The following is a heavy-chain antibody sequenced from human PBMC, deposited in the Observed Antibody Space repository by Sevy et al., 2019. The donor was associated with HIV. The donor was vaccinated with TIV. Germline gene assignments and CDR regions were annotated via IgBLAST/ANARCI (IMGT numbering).Heavy chain of an antibody. Sequence: GGSLRLSCAASGFTFSSYSMNLVRQAPGKGLEWVSSISSSSSYIYYADSVKGRFTISRDNAKNSLYLQMNSLRAEDTAVYYCARDGGVGTMVRGVISPSDYWGQGTLVTVSS. CDR3: ARDGGVGTMVRGVISPSDY. CDR1: GFTFSSYS. V-gene: IGHV3-21*01. J-gene: IGHJ4*02. D-gene: IGHD3-10*01. CDR2: ISSSSSYI.